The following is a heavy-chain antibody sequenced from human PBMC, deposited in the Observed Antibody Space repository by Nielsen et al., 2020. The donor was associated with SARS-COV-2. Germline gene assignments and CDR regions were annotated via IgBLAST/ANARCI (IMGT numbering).Heavy chain of an antibody. D-gene: IGHD2-8*01. CDR1: GGSISSGGYS. V-gene: IGHV4-30-2*01. Sequence: SETLSLTCAVSGGSISSGGYSWSWIRQPPGKGLEWIGYIYHSGSTYYNPSLKSRVTISVDRSKNQFSLKLSSVTAADTAVYYCARAPDIVLQPTAIPLWGQGTMVPVSS. CDR3: ARAPDIVLQPTAIPL. J-gene: IGHJ3*01. CDR2: IYHSGST.